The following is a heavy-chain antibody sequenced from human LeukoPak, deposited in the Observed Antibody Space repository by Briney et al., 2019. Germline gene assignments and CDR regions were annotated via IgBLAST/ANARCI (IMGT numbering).Heavy chain of an antibody. CDR3: ARSEDYCSSTSCYEALDY. V-gene: IGHV4-59*08. J-gene: IGHJ4*02. D-gene: IGHD2-2*01. Sequence: SETLSLTCTVSGGSISSYYWSWIRQPPGKGLEWIGYIYYSGSTNYNPSLKSRVTISVDTSKNQFSLKLSSVTAADTAVYYCARSEDYCSSTSCYEALDYWGQGTLVTVSS. CDR2: IYYSGST. CDR1: GGSISSYY.